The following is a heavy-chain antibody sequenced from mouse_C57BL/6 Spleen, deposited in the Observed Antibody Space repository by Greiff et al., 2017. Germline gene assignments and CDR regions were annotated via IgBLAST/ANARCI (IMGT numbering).Heavy chain of an antibody. CDR3: ARKSNYGRWFAY. CDR2: INPNNGGT. V-gene: IGHV1-26*01. J-gene: IGHJ3*01. CDR1: GYTFTDYY. D-gene: IGHD2-5*01. Sequence: EVQLQQSGPELVKPGASVKISCKASGYTFTDYYMNWVKQSHGKSLEWIGDINPNNGGTSYNQKFKGKATLTVDKSSSTAYMELRSLTSEDSAVYYCARKSNYGRWFAYWGQGTLVTVSA.